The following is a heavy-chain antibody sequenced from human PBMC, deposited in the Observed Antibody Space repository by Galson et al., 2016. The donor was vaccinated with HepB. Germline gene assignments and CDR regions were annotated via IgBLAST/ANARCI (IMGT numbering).Heavy chain of an antibody. CDR2: TSYTKVA. J-gene: IGHJ4*02. V-gene: IGHV4-39*01. Sequence: SETLSLTCSVSGASLSTTGYYWAWIRQPPGKDLEWLGFTSYTKVAYYRQSLRSRLTVSVDTSRNEVSLRLASVTAADTALYYCARMNCRGHCYHPYIDFWGQAIVVTVSS. CDR1: GASLSTTGYY. D-gene: IGHD2-21*02. CDR3: ARMNCRGHCYHPYIDF.